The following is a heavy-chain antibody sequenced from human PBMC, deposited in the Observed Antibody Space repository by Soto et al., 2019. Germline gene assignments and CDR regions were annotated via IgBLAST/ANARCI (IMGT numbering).Heavy chain of an antibody. CDR2: IYYSGST. CDR1: GGSFSGYY. Sequence: PSETLSLACAVYGGSFSGYYWSWIRQPPGKGLEWIGYIYYSGSTNYNPSLKSRVTISVDTSKNQFSLKLSSVTAADTAVYYCGRFGPQYSYGVYYHYYMAVWGKGTTVTVSS. J-gene: IGHJ6*03. CDR3: GRFGPQYSYGVYYHYYMAV. D-gene: IGHD5-18*01. V-gene: IGHV4-59*08.